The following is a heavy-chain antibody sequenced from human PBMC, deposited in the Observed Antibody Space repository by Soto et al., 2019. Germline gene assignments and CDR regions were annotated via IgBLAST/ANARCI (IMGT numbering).Heavy chain of an antibody. J-gene: IGHJ6*02. CDR3: LGENGKPSVWDYYYYGMDV. D-gene: IGHD3-16*01. CDR1: GGSFSGYY. CDR2: INHSGST. Sequence: PSETLSLTCAVYGGSFSGYYWSWIRQPPGKGLEWIGEINHSGSTNYNPSLKSRVTISVDTSKNQFSLKLSSVTAADTAVYYCLGENGKPSVWDYYYYGMDVWGQGTTVTV. V-gene: IGHV4-34*01.